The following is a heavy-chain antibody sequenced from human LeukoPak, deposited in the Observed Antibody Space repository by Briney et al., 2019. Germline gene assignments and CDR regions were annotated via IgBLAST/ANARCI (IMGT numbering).Heavy chain of an antibody. Sequence: SETLSLTCTVSGGSISSSSYYWGWIRQPPGKGLEWIGSIYYSGSTYYNPSLKSRVTISVDTSKNQFSLKLSSVTAADTAVYYCARHEIVVVVAAKSWFDPGAREPWSPSPQ. CDR3: ARHEIVVVVAAKSWFDP. CDR2: IYYSGST. V-gene: IGHV4-39*01. D-gene: IGHD2-15*01. CDR1: GGSISSSSYY. J-gene: IGHJ5*02.